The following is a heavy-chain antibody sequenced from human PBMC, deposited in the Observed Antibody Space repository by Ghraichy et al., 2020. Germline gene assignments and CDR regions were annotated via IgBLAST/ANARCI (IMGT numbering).Heavy chain of an antibody. J-gene: IGHJ5*02. CDR3: AKGVRYSGSSGQGWVDP. Sequence: SQTLSLTCTVSGGSISSYYWSWIRQPAGKGLEWIGRIYTSGSTNYNPSLKSRVTMSVDTSKNQFSLKLNSVTAADTAVYYCAKGVRYSGSSGQGWVDPWGQGTLVTVSS. CDR2: IYTSGST. D-gene: IGHD6-6*01. V-gene: IGHV4-4*07. CDR1: GGSISSYY.